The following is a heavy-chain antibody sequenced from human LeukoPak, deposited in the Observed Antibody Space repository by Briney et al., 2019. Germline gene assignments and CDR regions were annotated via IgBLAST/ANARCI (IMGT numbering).Heavy chain of an antibody. V-gene: IGHV1-24*01. CDR3: ATVSYYYYMDV. CDR1: GYTLTELS. Sequence: ASVKVSCKVPGYTLTELSMHWVRQAPGKGLEWMGGFDPEDGETIYAQRFQGRVTMTEDTSTDTAYMELSSLRSEDTAVYYCATVSYYYYMDVWGKGTTVTVSS. J-gene: IGHJ6*03. CDR2: FDPEDGET.